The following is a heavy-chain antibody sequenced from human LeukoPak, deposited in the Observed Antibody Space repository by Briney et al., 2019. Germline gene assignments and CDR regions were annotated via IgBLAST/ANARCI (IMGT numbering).Heavy chain of an antibody. Sequence: GGSLRLSCAASGFTFSNAWMSWVRQAPGKGLEWVGRIKSKTDGETTDYAAPVKGRFTISRDDSKSIAYLQMNSLKTEDTAVYYCTTVATISEYSYYYGMDVWGQGTTVTVSS. J-gene: IGHJ6*02. V-gene: IGHV3-15*01. CDR3: TTVATISEYSYYYGMDV. CDR2: IKSKTDGETT. D-gene: IGHD5-12*01. CDR1: GFTFSNAW.